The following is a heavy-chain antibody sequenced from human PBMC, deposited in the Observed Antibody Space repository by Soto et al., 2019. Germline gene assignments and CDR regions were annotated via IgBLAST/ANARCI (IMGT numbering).Heavy chain of an antibody. CDR1: GYTFTTYD. D-gene: IGHD3-3*01. Sequence: QAQLVQSGAEVRKPGASVKVSCKASGYTFTTYDINWVRQAPGQELEWLGWMDPNSGSTGYAQNFQGRITMTRNISRNTAHMELSSLQSEDTAVYYCARERKFDFWRKGLDVWGQGTTVTVSS. CDR3: ARERKFDFWRKGLDV. V-gene: IGHV1-8*01. CDR2: MDPNSGST. J-gene: IGHJ6*02.